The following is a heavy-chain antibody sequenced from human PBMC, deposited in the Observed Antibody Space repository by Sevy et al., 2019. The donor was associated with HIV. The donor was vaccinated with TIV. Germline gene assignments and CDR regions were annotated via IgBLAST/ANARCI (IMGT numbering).Heavy chain of an antibody. V-gene: IGHV4-34*01. D-gene: IGHD2-2*01. Sequence: SETLSLTCAVYGGSFSGYYWSWIRQPPGKGLEWIGEINHSGGTNYNPSLKSRVTISVDTSKNQFSLKLSSVTAADTAVYYCATSPNGSSTSCHFDYWGQGTLVTVSS. CDR1: GGSFSGYY. CDR3: ATSPNGSSTSCHFDY. CDR2: INHSGGT. J-gene: IGHJ4*02.